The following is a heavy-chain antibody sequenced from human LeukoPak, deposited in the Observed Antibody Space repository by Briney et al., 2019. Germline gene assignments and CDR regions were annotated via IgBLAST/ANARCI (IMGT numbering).Heavy chain of an antibody. D-gene: IGHD2-2*01. V-gene: IGHV3-23*01. CDR2: LSVSGGTT. CDR1: GFTFSNFG. CDR3: AKGEYCSSTTCYALAFDY. Sequence: PGGSLRLSCAASGFTFSNFGMSWVRQAPGRGLEWVSGLSVSGGTTYYADSVMGRFTISRDNSKNMLYLQMNSLRAEDTAVYYCAKGEYCSSTTCYALAFDYWGQGTLVTVSS. J-gene: IGHJ4*02.